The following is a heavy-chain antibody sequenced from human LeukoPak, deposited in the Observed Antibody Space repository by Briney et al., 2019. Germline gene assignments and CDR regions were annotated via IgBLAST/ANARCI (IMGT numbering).Heavy chain of an antibody. CDR3: ARLKDFWSGYYGDYYYYYMDV. D-gene: IGHD3-3*01. CDR1: GGSISSYY. CDR2: IYYSGST. V-gene: IGHV4-59*08. Sequence: SETLSLTCTVSGGSISSYYWSWIRQPPGKGLEWIGYIYYSGSTNYNPSLKSRVTISVDTSKNQFSLKLSSVTAADTAVYYCARLKDFWSGYYGDYYYYYMDVWGQGTLVTVSS. J-gene: IGHJ6*03.